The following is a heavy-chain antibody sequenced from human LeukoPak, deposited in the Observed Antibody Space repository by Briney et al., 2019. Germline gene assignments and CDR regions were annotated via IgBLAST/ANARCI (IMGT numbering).Heavy chain of an antibody. CDR1: GFTFSSYA. V-gene: IGHV3-23*01. D-gene: IGHD3-22*01. Sequence: GGSLRLSCAASGFTFSSYAMSWVRQAPGKGLEWVSAISGSGGSTYYADSVKGRFTISRDSSKNTLYLQMNSLRAEDTAVYYCAKDHDSSGYYRLGRPYYFDYWGQGTLVTVSS. J-gene: IGHJ4*02. CDR2: ISGSGGST. CDR3: AKDHDSSGYYRLGRPYYFDY.